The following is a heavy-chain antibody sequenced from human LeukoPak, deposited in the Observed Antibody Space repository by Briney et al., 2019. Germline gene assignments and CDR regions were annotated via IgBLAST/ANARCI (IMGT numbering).Heavy chain of an antibody. Sequence: ASVKVSCKASGYTFTGYYMHWVRQAPGQGLEWMGWINPNSGGTNYAQKFQGRVTMTRDTSISTAYMELSRLRSDDTAVYYCARKLAAAGTGGIDYWGQGTLVTVSS. D-gene: IGHD6-13*01. J-gene: IGHJ4*02. CDR3: ARKLAAAGTGGIDY. CDR1: GYTFTGYY. CDR2: INPNSGGT. V-gene: IGHV1-2*02.